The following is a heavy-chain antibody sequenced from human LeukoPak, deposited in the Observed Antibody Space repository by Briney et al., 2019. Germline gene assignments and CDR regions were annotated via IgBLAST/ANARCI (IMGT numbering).Heavy chain of an antibody. Sequence: SETLSLTCTVSGGSISSYYWSWIRQPPGKGLEWIGYIYTSGSTNYNPSLKSRVTISVDTSKNQFSLKLSSVTAADTAVYYCARHPPEVAGPGYFDYWGQGTLVTVSS. CDR3: ARHPPEVAGPGYFDY. V-gene: IGHV4-4*09. CDR2: IYTSGST. J-gene: IGHJ4*02. CDR1: GGSISSYY. D-gene: IGHD6-19*01.